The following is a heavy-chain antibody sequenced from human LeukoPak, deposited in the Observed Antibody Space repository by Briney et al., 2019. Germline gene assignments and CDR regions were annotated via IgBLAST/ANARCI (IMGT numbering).Heavy chain of an antibody. Sequence: SVKLCCNASGGTFSSYTISRVRQAPGQGLEWMGRIIPILGIANYAQKFQGRVTITADKSTSTAYMELSSLRSEDTAVYYCARSEMSRAARRYYFDYWGQGTLVTVSS. CDR3: ARSEMSRAARRYYFDY. CDR1: GGTFSSYT. D-gene: IGHD6-6*01. CDR2: IIPILGIA. V-gene: IGHV1-69*02. J-gene: IGHJ4*02.